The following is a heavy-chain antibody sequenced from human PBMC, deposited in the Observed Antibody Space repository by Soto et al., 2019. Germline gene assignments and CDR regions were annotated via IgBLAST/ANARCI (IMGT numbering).Heavy chain of an antibody. CDR1: GFTFDDYA. V-gene: IGHV3-9*01. Sequence: PGGSLRLSCAASGFTFDDYAMHWVRQAPGKGLEWVSGISWNSGSIGYADSVKGRFTISRDNAKNSLYLQMNSLRAEDTALYYCAKDSVIGGYGMDVWGQGTTVTVSS. CDR2: ISWNSGSI. D-gene: IGHD2-15*01. CDR3: AKDSVIGGYGMDV. J-gene: IGHJ6*02.